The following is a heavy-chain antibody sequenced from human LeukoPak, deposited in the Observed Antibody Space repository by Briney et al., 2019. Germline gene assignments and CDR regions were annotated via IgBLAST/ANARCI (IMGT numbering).Heavy chain of an antibody. CDR2: INHSGST. CDR1: GGSFSGYY. D-gene: IGHD4-11*01. Sequence: SETLSLTCAVYGGSFSGYYWSWIRQPPGKGLEWIGEINHSGSTNYNPSLKSRVTISVDTSKNQFPLKLSSVTAADTAVYYCARVMATVTTGGDYFDYWGQGTLVTVSS. V-gene: IGHV4-34*01. CDR3: ARVMATVTTGGDYFDY. J-gene: IGHJ4*02.